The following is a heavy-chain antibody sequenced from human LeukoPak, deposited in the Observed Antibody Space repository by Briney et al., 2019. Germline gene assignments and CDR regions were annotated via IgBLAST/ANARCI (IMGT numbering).Heavy chain of an antibody. V-gene: IGHV7-4-1*02. CDR1: GYTFTSYA. J-gene: IGHJ3*02. CDR3: AKSKAVAAWNALDI. CDR2: INTNTGNP. D-gene: IGHD6-19*01. Sequence: ASVKVSCKASGYTFTSYAMNWVQQAPGQGLEWMGWINTNTGNPTHAQGFTGRFVFSLDTSVSTAYLQISSLKAEDTAVYYCAKSKAVAAWNALDIWGQGTMVTVSS.